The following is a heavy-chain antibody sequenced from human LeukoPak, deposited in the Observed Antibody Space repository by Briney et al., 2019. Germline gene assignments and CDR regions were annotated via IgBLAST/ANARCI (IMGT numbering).Heavy chain of an antibody. CDR1: GFTFSSYA. V-gene: IGHV3-23*01. CDR3: AKGGDYYGSGSYYDY. J-gene: IGHJ4*02. CDR2: ISGSGGST. Sequence: PGGSLRLSCAASGFTFSSYAMNWVRQAPGKGLEWVSGISGSGGSTYYADSVKGRLTISRDNSKNTLYLQMNSLRVEDTAVYHCAKGGDYYGSGSYYDYWGQGALVTVSS. D-gene: IGHD3-10*01.